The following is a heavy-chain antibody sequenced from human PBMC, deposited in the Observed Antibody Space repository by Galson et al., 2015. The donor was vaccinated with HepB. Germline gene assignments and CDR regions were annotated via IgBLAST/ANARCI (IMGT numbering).Heavy chain of an antibody. D-gene: IGHD1-26*01. CDR3: ARGELARGFDS. V-gene: IGHV4-4*02. Sequence: SETLSLTCAVSGGSISNRNWWNWVRQSPGKGLEWIGEIFHSGDTNYSPSLGSRVTMSVDRSKNQFSLNLNSVAAADTALYYCARGELARGFDSWGQGTLVTVSS. J-gene: IGHJ4*02. CDR2: IFHSGDT. CDR1: GGSISNRNW.